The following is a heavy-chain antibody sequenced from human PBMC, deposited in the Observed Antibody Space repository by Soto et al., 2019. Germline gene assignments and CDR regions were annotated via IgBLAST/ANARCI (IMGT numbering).Heavy chain of an antibody. CDR3: ARGREDNSDHHFGHLFDS. Sequence: SETLSLTCSVSGASIRSYYWHWIRQPPGKGLEWIGYVYTSDYTRYSSSLKSRVTISVDTSKSQFYLRLNSVTAADTAVYYCARGREDNSDHHFGHLFDSWGQGTLVTSPQ. D-gene: IGHD3-22*01. J-gene: IGHJ4*02. CDR2: VYTSDYT. V-gene: IGHV4-59*03. CDR1: GASIRSYY.